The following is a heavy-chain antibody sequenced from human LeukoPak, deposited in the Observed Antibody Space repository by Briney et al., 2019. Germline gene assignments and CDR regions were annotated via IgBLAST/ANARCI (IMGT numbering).Heavy chain of an antibody. Sequence: PGGSLRLSCAASGFTFSNNAMTWVRQAPGKGLECVSAITGTTATGDPPYYADSVKGRFTISRDNSRNTLYLQLNDLRAEDTAIYYCAKALGTNGYFQLPIDFWGQGTLVTVSS. V-gene: IGHV3-23*01. D-gene: IGHD2-8*01. J-gene: IGHJ4*02. CDR1: GFTFSNNA. CDR2: ITGTTATGDPP. CDR3: AKALGTNGYFQLPIDF.